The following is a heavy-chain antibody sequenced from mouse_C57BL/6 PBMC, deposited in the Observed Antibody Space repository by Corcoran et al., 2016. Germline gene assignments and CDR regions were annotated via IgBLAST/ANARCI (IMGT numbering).Heavy chain of an antibody. V-gene: IGHV9-3*01. CDR3: ATPPSWDY. CDR1: GYTFTTYG. CDR2: INTYSGVP. Sequence: QIQLVQSGPELKKPGETVKISCKASGYTFTTYGMSWVKQAPGKGLKWMGWINTYSGVPTYADDFKGRFAFSLETSASTAYLQINNLKNEDTATYFCATPPSWDYWGQGTTLTVSS. J-gene: IGHJ2*01.